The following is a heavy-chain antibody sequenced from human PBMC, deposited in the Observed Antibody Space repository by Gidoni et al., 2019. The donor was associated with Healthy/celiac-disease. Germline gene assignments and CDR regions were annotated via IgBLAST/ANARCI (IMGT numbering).Heavy chain of an antibody. D-gene: IGHD1-1*01. J-gene: IGHJ4*02. V-gene: IGHV3-30*18. CDR1: GFTFSSYG. Sequence: QLQLVESGGGVVQPGRSLRLSCAASGFTFSSYGMHWVRQAPGKGLEWVAVISYDGSNKYYADSVKGRFTISRDNSKNTLYLQMNSLRAEDTAVYYCAKLLERRGGDYWGQGTLVTVSS. CDR2: ISYDGSNK. CDR3: AKLLERRGGDY.